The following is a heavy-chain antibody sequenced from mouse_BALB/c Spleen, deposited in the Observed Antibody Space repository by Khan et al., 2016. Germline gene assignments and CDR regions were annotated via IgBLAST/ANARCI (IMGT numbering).Heavy chain of an antibody. Sequence: QVQLQQSGAELAKPGASVKMSCKASGYTFTDYWMHWVKQRPGQGLEWIGYINPKNGYTEYNQKFKDKATLTADKSSSTAYMQLSSLTSEDSAVYYCVRSSYYYGSSYGWFAYWGQGTLVTVSA. V-gene: IGHV1-7*01. CDR2: INPKNGYT. J-gene: IGHJ3*01. CDR1: GYTFTDYW. D-gene: IGHD1-1*01. CDR3: VRSSYYYGSSYGWFAY.